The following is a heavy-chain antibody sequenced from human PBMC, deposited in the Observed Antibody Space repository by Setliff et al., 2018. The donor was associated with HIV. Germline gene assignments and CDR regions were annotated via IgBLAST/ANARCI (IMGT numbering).Heavy chain of an antibody. CDR1: GYTFTSYD. Sequence: ASVKVSCKASGYTFTSYDISWVRQAPGQGLEWMGWISAYNGNTNYAQKLQGRVTMTTDTSTSTAYMELRSLRSDDTAVYYCARGGFLGSSSWYSIGDYYYGMDVWGQGTTVTAP. CDR2: ISAYNGNT. J-gene: IGHJ6*02. V-gene: IGHV1-18*01. CDR3: ARGGFLGSSSWYSIGDYYYGMDV. D-gene: IGHD6-13*01.